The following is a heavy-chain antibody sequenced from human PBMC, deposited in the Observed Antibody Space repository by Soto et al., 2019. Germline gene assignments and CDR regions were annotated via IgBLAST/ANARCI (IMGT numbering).Heavy chain of an antibody. D-gene: IGHD5-12*01. J-gene: IGHJ5*02. V-gene: IGHV4-61*01. CDR3: ARRGYSGHAGFFDP. Sequence: SETLSLTCTVSGGSVSSGSDYWSWIRQPPGKGLEWIGYIYYSGSTNYNPSLKSRVTISVDTSKNQFSLKVSSVTAADTAVYYFARRGYSGHAGFFDPWGQGTLVTVSS. CDR1: GGSVSSGSDY. CDR2: IYYSGST.